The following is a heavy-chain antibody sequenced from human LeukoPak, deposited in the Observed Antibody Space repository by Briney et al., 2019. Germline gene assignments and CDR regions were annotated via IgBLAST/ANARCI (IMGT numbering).Heavy chain of an antibody. V-gene: IGHV1-2*02. CDR3: ARDYTPIGWNYELDY. D-gene: IGHD1-7*01. Sequence: GASVKVSCKASGYTFTGYYMHWVRQAPGQGLEWMGWINPNSGGTNYAQKFQGRVTMTRDTSISTAYMELSRLRSDDTAVYYCARDYTPIGWNYELDYWGQGTLVSVSS. CDR1: GYTFTGYY. CDR2: INPNSGGT. J-gene: IGHJ4*02.